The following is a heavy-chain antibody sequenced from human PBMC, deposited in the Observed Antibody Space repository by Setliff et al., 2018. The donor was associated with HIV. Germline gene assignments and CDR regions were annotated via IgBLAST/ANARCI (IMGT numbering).Heavy chain of an antibody. CDR2: VFHSGSA. J-gene: IGHJ5*02. D-gene: IGHD3-10*01. V-gene: IGHV4-4*02. CDR1: SGPLNSRNW. CDR3: ARDHVFGSRTGFDP. Sequence: SETLSLTCAVSSGPLNSRNWWSWVRQPPGKGLGWIGEVFHSGSANSNASLRSRVMISVDTSKNQFSLKLSAVTAADTAVYYCARDHVFGSRTGFDPWGTGILVTVSS.